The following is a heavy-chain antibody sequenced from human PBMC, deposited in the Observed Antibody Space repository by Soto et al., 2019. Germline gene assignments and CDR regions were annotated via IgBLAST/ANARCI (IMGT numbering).Heavy chain of an antibody. CDR3: ARGINYYDSGDDAFDI. V-gene: IGHV1-8*01. Sequence: QVQLVQSGAEVKKPGASVKVSCKASGYTFTSYDINWVRQATGQGLEWMGWMNPNSGNTGYAQKFQGRVIMTRNTSISTAYMELSSLRSEDTAVYYCARGINYYDSGDDAFDIWGQGTMVTVSS. D-gene: IGHD3-10*01. CDR2: MNPNSGNT. CDR1: GYTFTSYD. J-gene: IGHJ3*02.